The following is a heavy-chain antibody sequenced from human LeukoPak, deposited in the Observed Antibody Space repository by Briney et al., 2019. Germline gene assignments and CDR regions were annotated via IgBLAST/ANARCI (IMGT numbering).Heavy chain of an antibody. D-gene: IGHD2/OR15-2a*01. V-gene: IGHV4-39*01. CDR1: GFTFSSSW. CDR2: AYFSGIT. Sequence: PGGSLRLSCAASGFTFSSSWMSWIRQPPGKGLEWIGSAYFSGITYYNPALKSRVSISVNTPRNYFSLNLNSVTAADTAVYYCAIIDFHDLDYWGQGTLVTVSS. J-gene: IGHJ4*02. CDR3: AIIDFHDLDY.